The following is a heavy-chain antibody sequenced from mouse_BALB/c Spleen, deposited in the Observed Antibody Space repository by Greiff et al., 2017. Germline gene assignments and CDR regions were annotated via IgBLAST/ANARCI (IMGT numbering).Heavy chain of an antibody. V-gene: IGHV5-4*02. J-gene: IGHJ4*01. Sequence: EVQGVESGGGLVKPGGSLKLSCAASGFTFSDYYMYWVRQTPEKRLEWVATISDGGSYTYYPDSVKGRFTISRDNAKNNLYLQMSSLKSEDTAMYYCARGGNGDAMDYWGQGTSVTVSS. CDR3: ARGGNGDAMDY. CDR2: ISDGGSYT. D-gene: IGHD2-1*01. CDR1: GFTFSDYY.